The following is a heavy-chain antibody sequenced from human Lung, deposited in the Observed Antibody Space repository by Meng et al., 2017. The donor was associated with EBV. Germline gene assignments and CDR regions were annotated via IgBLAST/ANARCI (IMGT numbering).Heavy chain of an antibody. CDR1: GGSFSTHT. V-gene: IGHV1-69*13. D-gene: IGHD1-14*01. Sequence: QVQLGQSGAGVKKPGSPGKVACKTSGGSFSTHTFSWVRQALGQGLEWMGGLIAVFDKTKAAPRFQDRVTFTADESTSTAYMELSSLTFDDTAVYFCARGRRNEPLFDYWGQGTLVTVSS. CDR2: LIAVFDKT. CDR3: ARGRRNEPLFDY. J-gene: IGHJ4*02.